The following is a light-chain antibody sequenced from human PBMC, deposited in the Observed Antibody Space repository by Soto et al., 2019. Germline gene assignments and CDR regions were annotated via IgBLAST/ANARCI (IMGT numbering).Light chain of an antibody. CDR2: GTS. V-gene: IGLV1-40*01. Sequence: QSVLTQPPPVSGAPGQRVTIACTGNNSNIGTGFDVHWYRHFPGAAPKLLLSGTSHRPSGVPDRFSGSKSGTSASLAITGLQADDEADYYCQTSDSGLFGMIFGTGTKVTVL. CDR1: NSNIGTGFD. CDR3: QTSDSGLFGMI. J-gene: IGLJ1*01.